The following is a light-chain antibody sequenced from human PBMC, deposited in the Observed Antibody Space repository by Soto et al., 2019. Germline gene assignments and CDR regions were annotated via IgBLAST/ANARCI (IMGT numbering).Light chain of an antibody. CDR3: QQYGSSPWT. Sequence: EIVLTQSPATLSLSPGERATLSCRASQSVDSYLAWYQQKPCQAPRLLIYDASNRATGIPARFSGSGSGTDFTLTISSLEPEDFAMYYCQQYGSSPWTFGQGTKVDIK. J-gene: IGKJ1*01. CDR2: DAS. CDR1: QSVDSY. V-gene: IGKV3-11*01.